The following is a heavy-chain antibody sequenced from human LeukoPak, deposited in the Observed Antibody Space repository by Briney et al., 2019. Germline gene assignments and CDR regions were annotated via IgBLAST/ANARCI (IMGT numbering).Heavy chain of an antibody. V-gene: IGHV3-21*01. D-gene: IGHD1-1*01. CDR2: ICSSSSYK. Sequence: GGSLRLSCVASGFTFSSYSMNCVRQAPGKGLEWVSSICSSSSYKYYTDSVKGRFTISRDNAKNSLYLQMNSLRAEDTAVYYWARSAAGTYYWGQGTLVTVSS. CDR3: ARSAAGTYY. J-gene: IGHJ4*02. CDR1: GFTFSSYS.